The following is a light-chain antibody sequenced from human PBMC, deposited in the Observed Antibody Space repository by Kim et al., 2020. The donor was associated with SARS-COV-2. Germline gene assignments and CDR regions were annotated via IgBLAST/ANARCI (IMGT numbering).Light chain of an antibody. CDR2: LNSDGSH. Sequence: QLALTQSPSASASLGASVKLTCTLSSGHSSYAIAWHQQQPEKGPRYLMKLNSDGSHSKGDGIPDRFSGSSSGAERYLTISSLQSEDEADYYCQTWGTGIRGWVFGGGTQLTVL. J-gene: IGLJ3*02. CDR3: QTWGTGIRGWV. CDR1: SGHSSYA. V-gene: IGLV4-69*01.